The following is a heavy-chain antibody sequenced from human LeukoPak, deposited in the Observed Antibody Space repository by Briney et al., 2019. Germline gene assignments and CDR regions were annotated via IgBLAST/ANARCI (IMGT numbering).Heavy chain of an antibody. CDR1: GFTFSSYA. J-gene: IGHJ4*02. D-gene: IGHD3-3*01. CDR3: ARAGLVYDFWSGYSTATYFDY. V-gene: IGHV3-23*01. Sequence: PGGSLRLSCAASGFTFSSYAMSWVRQAPGKGLEWVSAISGSGGSTYYADSVKGRFTISRDNSKNTLYLQMNSLRAEDTAVYYCARAGLVYDFWSGYSTATYFDYWGQGTLVTVSS. CDR2: ISGSGGST.